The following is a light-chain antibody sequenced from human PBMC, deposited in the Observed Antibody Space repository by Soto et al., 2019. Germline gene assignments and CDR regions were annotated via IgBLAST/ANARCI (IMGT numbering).Light chain of an antibody. CDR2: EAS. Sequence: DIQLTQSPSPLSASVGDRVYITCRASQDVSSYLNCYQAKPGKAPKLLFYEASTFESGVPSRINGSRSGAASSLPIRSLQTDDSATYFCQQSYGSTAFPLGPGT. CDR1: QDVSSY. J-gene: IGKJ3*01. CDR3: QQSYGSTAFP. V-gene: IGKV1-39*01.